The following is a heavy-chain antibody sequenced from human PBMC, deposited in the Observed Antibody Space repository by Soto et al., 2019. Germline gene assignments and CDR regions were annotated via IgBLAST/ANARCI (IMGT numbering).Heavy chain of an antibody. Sequence: TSETLSLTCAVYGGSFSGYYWSWIRQPPGKGLEWIGEINHSGSTNYNPSLKSRVTISVDTSKNQFSLKLSSVTAADTAVYYCARGPVIVGATTPFDYWGQGTLVTVS. J-gene: IGHJ4*02. CDR2: INHSGST. V-gene: IGHV4-34*01. D-gene: IGHD1-26*01. CDR3: ARGPVIVGATTPFDY. CDR1: GGSFSGYY.